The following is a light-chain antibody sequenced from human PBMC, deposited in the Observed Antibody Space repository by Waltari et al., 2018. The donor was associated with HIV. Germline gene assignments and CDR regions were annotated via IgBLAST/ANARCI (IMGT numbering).Light chain of an antibody. CDR2: SNN. V-gene: IGLV1-44*01. CDR1: SSNIGSNT. CDR3: AAWDDSLNGVV. J-gene: IGLJ2*01. Sequence: QSVLTQPPSASGTPGQRVTISCSGSSSNIGSNTVNWYQQLPGTAPKLLIYSNNQRPSAVPDRCSGSKSCTSASLAISGLQSEDEADYYCAAWDDSLNGVVFVGGTKLTVL.